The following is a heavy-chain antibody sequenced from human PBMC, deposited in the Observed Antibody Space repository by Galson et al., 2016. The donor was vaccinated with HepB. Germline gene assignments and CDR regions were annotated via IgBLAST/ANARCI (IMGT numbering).Heavy chain of an antibody. Sequence: SLRLSCAASGFTFNSFGMHWVRQAPGKGLEWVAVIWYDGSNKYYGDSVKGRFTISRDNSKNTLYLQMNSLRAEDTAIYYCAREAPIAAPGANDCWGQGTQVNVSS. CDR3: AREAPIAAPGANDC. J-gene: IGHJ4*02. D-gene: IGHD6-13*01. V-gene: IGHV3-33*01. CDR1: GFTFNSFG. CDR2: IWYDGSNK.